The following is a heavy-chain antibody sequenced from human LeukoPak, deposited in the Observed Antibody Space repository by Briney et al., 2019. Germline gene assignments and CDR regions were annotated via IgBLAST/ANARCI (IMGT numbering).Heavy chain of an antibody. CDR2: ISGSGGST. CDR1: GFTLSSYA. CDR3: AKEMYSGSHGAFDI. D-gene: IGHD1-26*01. J-gene: IGHJ3*02. V-gene: IGHV3-23*01. Sequence: GGSLRLSCAASGFTLSSYAMSWVRQAPGKGLEWVSAISGSGGSTYDADSVKGRFTISRDNSKNTLYLQMNSLRAEDTAGYYCAKEMYSGSHGAFDIWGQGTMVTVSS.